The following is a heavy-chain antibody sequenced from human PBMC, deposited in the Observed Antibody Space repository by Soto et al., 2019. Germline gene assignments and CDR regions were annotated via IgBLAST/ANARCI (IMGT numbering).Heavy chain of an antibody. CDR3: ARDISAFDAFDI. D-gene: IGHD3-3*02. CDR2: IWYDGSNK. Sequence: PGGSLRLSCAASGFTFSSYGMHWVRQAPGKGLEWVAVIWYDGSNKYYADSVKGRFTISRDNSKNTLYLQMNSLRAEDTAVYYCARDISAFDAFDIWGQGTMVTVPS. CDR1: GFTFSSYG. V-gene: IGHV3-33*01. J-gene: IGHJ3*02.